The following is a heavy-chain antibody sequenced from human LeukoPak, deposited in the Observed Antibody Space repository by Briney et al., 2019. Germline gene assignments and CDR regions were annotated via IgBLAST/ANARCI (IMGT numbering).Heavy chain of an antibody. Sequence: GGSLRLSCAASGFTFSDYSMSWIRQAPGKGLEWVSYISSGGSTIYYADSVRGRFTISRDNAKDSLYLQMNSLRAEDTAVYYCARARYSSSPLDYWGQGTLATVSS. CDR1: GFTFSDYS. D-gene: IGHD6-6*01. V-gene: IGHV3-11*01. CDR3: ARARYSSSPLDY. CDR2: ISSGGSTI. J-gene: IGHJ4*02.